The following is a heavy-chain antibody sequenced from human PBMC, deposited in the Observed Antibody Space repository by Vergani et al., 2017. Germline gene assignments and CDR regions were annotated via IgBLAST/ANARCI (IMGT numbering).Heavy chain of an antibody. Sequence: EVQLVESGGGLVKPGGSLRLSCAASGFTFSNAWMSWVRQAPGKGLEWVGRIKSKTDGGTTDYAAPVKGRLTISRDDSKNTLYLQMNSLKTEDTAVYYCTTDPYYYDSSGYYYVGYWGQGTLVTVSS. V-gene: IGHV3-15*01. J-gene: IGHJ4*02. CDR1: GFTFSNAW. CDR3: TTDPYYYDSSGYYYVGY. D-gene: IGHD3-22*01. CDR2: IKSKTDGGTT.